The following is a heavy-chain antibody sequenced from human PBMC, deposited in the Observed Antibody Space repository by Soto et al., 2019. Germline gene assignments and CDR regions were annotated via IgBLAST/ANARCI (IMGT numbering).Heavy chain of an antibody. CDR3: ARDPGYSSSWFLDY. V-gene: IGHV4-31*03. Sequence: SETLSLTCTVSGGSISSGGYYWSWIRQHPGKGLEWIGYIYYSGSTYYNPSLKSRVTISVDTSKNQFSLKLSSVTAADTAVYYCARDPGYSSSWFLDYWGQGTLVTVSS. D-gene: IGHD6-13*01. CDR2: IYYSGST. CDR1: GGSISSGGYY. J-gene: IGHJ4*02.